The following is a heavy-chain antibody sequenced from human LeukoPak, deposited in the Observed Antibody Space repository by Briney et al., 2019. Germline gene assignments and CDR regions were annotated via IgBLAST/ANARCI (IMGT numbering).Heavy chain of an antibody. D-gene: IGHD6-19*01. J-gene: IGHJ4*02. CDR1: GFTFSSYA. V-gene: IGHV3-30*04. CDR2: ISYDGSNK. Sequence: GRSLRLSCAASGFTFSSYAMHWVRQAPGKGLEWVAVISYDGSNKYYADSVKGRFTISRDNSKNTLYLQMNSLRAEDTAVYYCARDWGSGWYYFDYWGQGTLVTVSS. CDR3: ARDWGSGWYYFDY.